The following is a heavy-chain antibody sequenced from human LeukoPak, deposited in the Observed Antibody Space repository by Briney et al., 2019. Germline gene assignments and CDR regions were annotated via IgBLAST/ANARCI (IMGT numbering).Heavy chain of an antibody. Sequence: GGSPRLSCAASGFTVSSNYMSWVRQAPGKGLEWVSVIYSGGSTYYADSVKGRFTISRDNSKNTLYLQMNSLRAEDTAVYYCARGGDSSARGYWGQGTLVTVSS. CDR1: GFTVSSNY. CDR2: IYSGGST. J-gene: IGHJ4*02. V-gene: IGHV3-53*01. CDR3: ARGGDSSARGY. D-gene: IGHD3-22*01.